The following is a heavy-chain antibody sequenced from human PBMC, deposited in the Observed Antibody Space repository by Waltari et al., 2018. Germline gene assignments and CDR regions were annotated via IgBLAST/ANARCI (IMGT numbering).Heavy chain of an antibody. Sequence: EVQLVESGGGLVKPGGSLRLSCAASGFTFGTYSMNWVRQAPGKGLEWVSSISSSSSYIYYADSVKGRFTISRDNAKNSLYLQMNSLRAEDTAVYYCARAIAIALYAFDIWGQGTMVTVSS. J-gene: IGHJ3*02. D-gene: IGHD2-21*01. V-gene: IGHV3-21*01. CDR3: ARAIAIALYAFDI. CDR2: ISSSSSYI. CDR1: GFTFGTYS.